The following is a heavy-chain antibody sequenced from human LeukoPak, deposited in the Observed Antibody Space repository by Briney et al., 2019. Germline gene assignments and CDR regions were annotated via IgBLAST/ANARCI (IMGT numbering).Heavy chain of an antibody. Sequence: GGSLRLSCAASGFTFSSYSMNWVRQAPGKGLEWVSYISSSSSTIYYADSVKGRFTISRDNAKNSLYLQMNSLRAEDTAVYYCAREGGYCSGGSCYWDVYWGQGTLVTVSS. V-gene: IGHV3-48*01. CDR3: AREGGYCSGGSCYWDVY. CDR1: GFTFSSYS. D-gene: IGHD2-15*01. CDR2: ISSSSSTI. J-gene: IGHJ4*02.